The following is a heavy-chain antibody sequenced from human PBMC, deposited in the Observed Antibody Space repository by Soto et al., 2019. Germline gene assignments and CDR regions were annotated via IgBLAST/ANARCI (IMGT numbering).Heavy chain of an antibody. CDR3: ARDFYDSVGYTWFDS. D-gene: IGHD3-22*01. V-gene: IGHV4-59*01. CDR1: GDTSTSYC. Sequence: SETLSLTCTVSGDTSTSYCCVFIRHAPWKGLEWIGHIHNSGTSTHNPSLNGRVTISIDMSKKQFSLKLTSLTSADTAVYYCARDFYDSVGYTWFDSWSQGTLVTVSS. J-gene: IGHJ5*01. CDR2: IHNSGTS.